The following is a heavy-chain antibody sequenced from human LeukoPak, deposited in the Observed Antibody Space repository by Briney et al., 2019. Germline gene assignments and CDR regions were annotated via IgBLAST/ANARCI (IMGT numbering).Heavy chain of an antibody. V-gene: IGHV4-39*07. CDR3: ARVDSSGYYLGRIDY. J-gene: IGHJ4*02. CDR1: GGSISSSNYY. D-gene: IGHD3-22*01. Sequence: SETLSLTCTVSGGSISSSNYYWGWIRQPPGKGLEWIGSMYSSGNTYYNPSLKSRVTISGDTSKNQFSLKLSSVTAADTAVYYCARVDSSGYYLGRIDYWGQGTLVTVSS. CDR2: MYSSGNT.